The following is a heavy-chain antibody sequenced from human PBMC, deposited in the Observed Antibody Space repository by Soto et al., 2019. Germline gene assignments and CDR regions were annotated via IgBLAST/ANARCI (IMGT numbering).Heavy chain of an antibody. V-gene: IGHV1-18*01. D-gene: IGHD3-22*01. CDR3: ARDHRTDYYGSSAPTGGSIWFDP. Sequence: ASVKVSCNASGYTSTSYGISWVRQAPGQGPEWMGWISAYNSNTNSAQKPPGRVTMTTDTSTCTAYIELRSLRSDDTAVYYLARDHRTDYYGSSAPTGGSIWFDPWGQGTLVTVSS. CDR1: GYTSTSYG. CDR2: ISAYNSNT. J-gene: IGHJ5*02.